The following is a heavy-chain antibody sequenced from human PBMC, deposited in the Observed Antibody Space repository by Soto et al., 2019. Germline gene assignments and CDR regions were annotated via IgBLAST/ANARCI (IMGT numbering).Heavy chain of an antibody. V-gene: IGHV3-73*01. CDR2: IRSKANSYAT. J-gene: IGHJ3*02. D-gene: IGHD2-21*02. CDR3: TRSRYCGGDCYSRDAFDI. CDR1: GFTFSGSA. Sequence: GGSLRLSCAASGFTFSGSAMHWVRQASGKGLEWVGRIRSKANSYATAYAASVKGRFTISRDDSKNTAYLQMNSLKTEDTAVYYCTRSRYCGGDCYSRDAFDIWGQGTMVTVSS.